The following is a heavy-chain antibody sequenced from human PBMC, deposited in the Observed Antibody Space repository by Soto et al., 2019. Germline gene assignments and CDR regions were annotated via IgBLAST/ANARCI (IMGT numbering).Heavy chain of an antibody. Sequence: GGSLRLSCAASGFTFSSYGMHWVRQAPGKGLEWVAVIWYDGSNKYYADSVKGRFTISRDNSKNTLYLQMNSLRAEDTAVYYCARSESSSWSYDRHYFDYWGQGTLVTVSS. CDR3: ARSESSSWSYDRHYFDY. D-gene: IGHD6-13*01. CDR1: GFTFSSYG. J-gene: IGHJ4*02. CDR2: IWYDGSNK. V-gene: IGHV3-33*01.